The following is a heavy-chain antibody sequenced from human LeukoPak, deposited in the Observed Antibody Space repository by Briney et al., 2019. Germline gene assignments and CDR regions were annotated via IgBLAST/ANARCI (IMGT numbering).Heavy chain of an antibody. CDR3: ARGVWAPFDS. J-gene: IGHJ4*02. Sequence: GGSLRLSCAASGFSLSNYWMNWVRQAPGKGLEWVANIKQDGSEKNYVDYVKGRFSISRDNAKNSLILQMPSLRDEATAVYYCARGVWAPFDSWGQGTLVSVSS. CDR2: IKQDGSEK. CDR1: GFSLSNYW. V-gene: IGHV3-7*01. D-gene: IGHD7-27*01.